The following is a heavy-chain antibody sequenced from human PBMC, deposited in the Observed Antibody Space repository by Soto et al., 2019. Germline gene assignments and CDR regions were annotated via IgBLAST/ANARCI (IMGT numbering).Heavy chain of an antibody. D-gene: IGHD2-2*02. Sequence: QVQLQQWGAGLLKPSETLSLTCAVYGGSFSGYYWSWIRQPPGKGLEWIGEINHSGSTNYNPSLKRRVTISVDTSKNQFSLKLGSVTAADTDVYYCAREEVVPADIQALYYYYGMDVCGQGTTVTVSS. CDR2: INHSGST. J-gene: IGHJ6*02. V-gene: IGHV4-34*01. CDR1: GGSFSGYY. CDR3: AREEVVPADIQALYYYYGMDV.